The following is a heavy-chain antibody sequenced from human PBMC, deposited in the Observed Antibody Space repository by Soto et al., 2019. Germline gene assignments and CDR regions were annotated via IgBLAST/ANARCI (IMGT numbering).Heavy chain of an antibody. CDR1: GFTFSSYA. J-gene: IGHJ4*02. Sequence: GGSRRLSWAASGFTFSSYAMSWVRQAPGKGLEWVSAISGSGGSTYYADSVKGRFTISRDNSKNTLYLQMNSLRAEDTAVYYCAKDRLSMDIVVIPASFDYWGQGTLVTVRS. CDR3: AKDRLSMDIVVIPASFDY. CDR2: ISGSGGST. V-gene: IGHV3-23*01. D-gene: IGHD2-2*03.